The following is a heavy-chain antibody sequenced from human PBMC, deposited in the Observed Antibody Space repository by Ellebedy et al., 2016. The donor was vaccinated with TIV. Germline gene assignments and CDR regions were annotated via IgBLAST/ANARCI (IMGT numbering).Heavy chain of an antibody. J-gene: IGHJ5*02. CDR2: IYYSGST. D-gene: IGHD1-7*01. Sequence: SETLSLXCTVSGGSTSSSSYYWGWIRKPPGKGLEWIGSIYYSGSTYYNPSLKSRVTISVDTSNNQFSLQLSSVTAADTAVYHCSRHPYNWNYEVRYDPWGQGTLFTVSS. CDR1: GGSTSSSSYY. V-gene: IGHV4-39*01. CDR3: SRHPYNWNYEVRYDP.